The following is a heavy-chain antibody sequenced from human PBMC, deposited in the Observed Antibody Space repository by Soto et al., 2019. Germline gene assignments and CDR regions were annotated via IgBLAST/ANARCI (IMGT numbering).Heavy chain of an antibody. CDR1: GFTFSNAW. CDR2: IKSKTDGGTT. J-gene: IGHJ3*02. Sequence: PGGSLRLSCAASGFTFSNAWMSWVRQAPGKGLEWVGRIKSKTDGGTTDYAAPVKGRFTISREDSKNTLYLQMNSLKSDDTSEYYGTSRLYYDSSDEHASGIWGQGTMVSVSS. CDR3: TSRLYYDSSDEHASGI. V-gene: IGHV3-15*01. D-gene: IGHD3-22*01.